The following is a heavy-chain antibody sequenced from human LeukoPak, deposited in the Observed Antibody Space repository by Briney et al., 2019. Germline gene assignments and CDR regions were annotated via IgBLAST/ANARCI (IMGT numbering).Heavy chain of an antibody. D-gene: IGHD1-26*01. V-gene: IGHV3-53*01. CDR2: IYSGGST. J-gene: IGHJ4*02. CDR1: GFTVSSNY. CDR3: ASRSLVGATHY. Sequence: GSLRPSCAASGFTVSSNYMSWVRQAPGEGLEWVSVIYSGGSTYYADSVKGRFTISRDNSKNTLYLQMNSLRAEDTAVYYCASRSLVGATHYWGQGTLVTVSS.